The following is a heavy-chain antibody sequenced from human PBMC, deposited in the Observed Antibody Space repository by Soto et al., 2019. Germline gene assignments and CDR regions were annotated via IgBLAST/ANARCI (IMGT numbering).Heavy chain of an antibody. V-gene: IGHV4-59*08. Sequence: SETLSLTCTVSGGSISSYHWSWIRQPPGKGLEWIGYISYSGSTNYNPSLKSRVTISVDTSKNQFSLKLSSVTAADTAVYYCASTYSSGWSYYYYYYGMDVWGQGTTVTVSS. J-gene: IGHJ6*02. CDR3: ASTYSSGWSYYYYYYGMDV. D-gene: IGHD6-19*01. CDR2: ISYSGST. CDR1: GGSISSYH.